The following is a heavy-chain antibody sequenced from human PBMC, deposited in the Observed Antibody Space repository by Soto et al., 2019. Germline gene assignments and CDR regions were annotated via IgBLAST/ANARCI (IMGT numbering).Heavy chain of an antibody. V-gene: IGHV1-18*04. Sequence: GASVKVSCKASGYTFTSYGISWVRQAPGQGLEWMGWISAYNGNTNYAQKLQGRVTMTTDTSTSTAYMELRSLRSDDTAVYYCARDRFPSLAYYYYGMDVWGQGTTVTVSS. J-gene: IGHJ6*02. CDR2: ISAYNGNT. CDR1: GYTFTSYG. CDR3: ARDRFPSLAYYYYGMDV. D-gene: IGHD2-21*01.